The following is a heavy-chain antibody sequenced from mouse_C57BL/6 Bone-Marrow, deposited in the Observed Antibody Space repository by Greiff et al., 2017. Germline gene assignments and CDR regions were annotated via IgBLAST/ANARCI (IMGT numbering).Heavy chain of an antibody. Sequence: VQLQQSGAELAKPGASVKLSCKASGYTFTSYWMHWVKQRPGQGLEWIGYINPSSGYTKYNQKFKDKATLTADKYSSTAYMQLSSLTYEDSAVYYCARRAYGSIWYFDVWGTGTTVTVSS. CDR1: GYTFTSYW. D-gene: IGHD1-1*01. CDR2: INPSSGYT. V-gene: IGHV1-7*01. J-gene: IGHJ1*03. CDR3: ARRAYGSIWYFDV.